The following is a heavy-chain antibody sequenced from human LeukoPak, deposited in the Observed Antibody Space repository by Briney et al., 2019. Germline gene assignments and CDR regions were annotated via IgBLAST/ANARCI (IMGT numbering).Heavy chain of an antibody. D-gene: IGHD2-15*01. V-gene: IGHV3-15*01. CDR1: GFTFSSYA. CDR2: IKTKTDGETT. Sequence: GRSLRLSCLASGFTFSSYAMHWVRQAPGKGLEWVGRIKTKTDGETTDYAAPVKGRFTTSRDDSQNTVYLQMNSLKTEDTAMYYCTTARVGYWGQGTLVTVSS. CDR3: TTARVGY. J-gene: IGHJ4*02.